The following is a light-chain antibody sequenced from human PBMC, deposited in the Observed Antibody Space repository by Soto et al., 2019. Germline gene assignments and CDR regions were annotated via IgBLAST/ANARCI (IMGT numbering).Light chain of an antibody. CDR1: HNIERC. CDR3: QQFAISTT. Sequence: IQMTQSPSTLSASVGDRVTITCRASHNIERCMAWYQQKPGKAPSLLIFDASTLHSGVPSRFSGSGSGTDFTLTISSLQPDDFATYYCQQFAISTTFGQGTKVEVK. J-gene: IGKJ1*01. V-gene: IGKV1-5*01. CDR2: DAS.